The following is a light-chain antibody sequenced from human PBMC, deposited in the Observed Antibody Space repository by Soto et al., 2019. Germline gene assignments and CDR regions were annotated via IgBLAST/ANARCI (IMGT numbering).Light chain of an antibody. CDR3: QQYDEWPLT. V-gene: IGKV3-15*01. Sequence: EKVMTQSPATLSVSPGERATLSCRASQNVKTRLAWYQQKPGQAPRLLIYDAFTRATGIPARFSGSASGTEFTLTISSLLSEDFAVYYCQQYDEWPLTFGGGTKVEI. CDR2: DAF. CDR1: QNVKTR. J-gene: IGKJ4*01.